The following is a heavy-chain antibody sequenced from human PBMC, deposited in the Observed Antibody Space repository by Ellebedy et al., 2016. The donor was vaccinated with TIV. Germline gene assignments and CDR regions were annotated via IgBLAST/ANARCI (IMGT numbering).Heavy chain of an antibody. J-gene: IGHJ4*02. D-gene: IGHD5-18*01. CDR1: GDSISNGDYF. CDR3: ARQGYRGYSYGATYTPFDY. Sequence: MPSETLSLTCTVSGDSISNGDYFWNWIRQHPGKGLEWIAYIYYSGSTYYNPSLKSRVSISVDRSKNHFSLELSSVTAADTAVYYCARQGYRGYSYGATYTPFDYWGQGTLVTVSS. CDR2: IYYSGST. V-gene: IGHV4-31*03.